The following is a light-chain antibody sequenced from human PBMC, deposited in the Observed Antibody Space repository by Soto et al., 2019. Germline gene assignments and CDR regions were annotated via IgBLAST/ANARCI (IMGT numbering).Light chain of an antibody. CDR1: QSLLNRNGKNY. CDR2: LGS. Sequence: DVVMTQSPLSLPVTPGEPASISCRSSQSLLNRNGKNYLDWYLQKPGQSPQLLIYLGSNRAAGVPDMFSGSKSGTDFTLKISRVEAEEVGVYYCIQALQTPSFSQGTKMEIK. J-gene: IGKJ2*01. V-gene: IGKV2-28*01. CDR3: IQALQTPS.